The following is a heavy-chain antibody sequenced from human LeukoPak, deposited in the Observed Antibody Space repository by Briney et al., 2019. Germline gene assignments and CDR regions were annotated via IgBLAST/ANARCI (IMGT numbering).Heavy chain of an antibody. Sequence: ASVTVSCKASGYTFTVYYMHWVRQAPGQGLEWMGWINPNSGGTNYAQKFQGRVTMTRDTSISTAYMELSRLRSDDTAVYYCARLAEDYASGAFDIWGQGTMVTVSS. D-gene: IGHD3-10*01. J-gene: IGHJ3*02. CDR3: ARLAEDYASGAFDI. CDR2: INPNSGGT. CDR1: GYTFTVYY. V-gene: IGHV1-2*02.